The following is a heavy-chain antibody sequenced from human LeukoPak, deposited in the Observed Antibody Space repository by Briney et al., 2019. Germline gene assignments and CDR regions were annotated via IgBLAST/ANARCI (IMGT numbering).Heavy chain of an antibody. V-gene: IGHV3-9*01. D-gene: IGHD6-19*01. CDR2: ISWNSGSI. J-gene: IGHJ4*02. CDR1: GFTFDDYA. CDR3: AKGYSSGWSYFDD. Sequence: GRSLRLSCAASGFTFDDYAMHWVRQAPGKGLEWVSGISWNSGSIGYADSVKGRFTISRDNAKNSLYLQMNSLRAEDTALYYCAKGYSSGWSYFDDWGQGILVTVSS.